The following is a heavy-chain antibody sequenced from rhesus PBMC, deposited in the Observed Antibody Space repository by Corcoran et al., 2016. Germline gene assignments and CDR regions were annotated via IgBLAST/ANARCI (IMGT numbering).Heavy chain of an antibody. V-gene: IGHV3S5*01. Sequence: EVQLVETGGGLVQPGGSLKLSCAASGFTFSSYGMSWVRQAPGKGLECVSAINSGGGSTYYADSVKGRFTISRDNAKNSLSLQINSLRAEDTAVYYCARRGVTTFAFDFWGQGLRVTVSS. CDR3: ARRGVTTFAFDF. D-gene: IGHD4-23*01. J-gene: IGHJ3*01. CDR1: GFTFSSYG. CDR2: INSGGGST.